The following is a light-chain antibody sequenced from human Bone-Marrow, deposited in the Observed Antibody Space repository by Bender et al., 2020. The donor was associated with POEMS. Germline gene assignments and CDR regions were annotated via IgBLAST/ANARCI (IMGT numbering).Light chain of an antibody. CDR1: NSDVGLYDY. V-gene: IGLV2-8*01. CDR2: DVT. CDR3: CSYSGGYTWV. J-gene: IGLJ3*02. Sequence: QSALTQPPSASGSPGQSVTISCTGTNSDVGLYDYVSWYQQHAGKAPKLIIYDVTWRPSGVPDRFSGSKSGNTASLTVSGLQAEDEADYYCCSYSGGYTWVFGGGTKLTVL.